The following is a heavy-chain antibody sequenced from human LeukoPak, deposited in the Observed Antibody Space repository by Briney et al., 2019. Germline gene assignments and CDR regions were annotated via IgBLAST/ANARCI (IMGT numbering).Heavy chain of an antibody. Sequence: GRSLRLSCAASGFTFDDYAMHWVRQAPGKGLEWVSGISWNSGSIGYADSVKGRFTISRDNAKNSLYLQMNSLRAEDTAVYYCAKGRAAAGYYYYYYMDVWGKGTTVTISS. CDR2: ISWNSGSI. J-gene: IGHJ6*03. D-gene: IGHD6-13*01. V-gene: IGHV3-9*01. CDR3: AKGRAAAGYYYYYYMDV. CDR1: GFTFDDYA.